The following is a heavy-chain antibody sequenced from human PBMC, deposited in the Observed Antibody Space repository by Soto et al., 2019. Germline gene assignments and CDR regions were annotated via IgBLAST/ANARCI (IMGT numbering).Heavy chain of an antibody. CDR3: ARDPVDGYAFFDY. D-gene: IGHD5-12*01. CDR1: GYTFTSYA. Sequence: ASVKVSCTASGYTFTSYAIHWVRQAPGQSLEWMGWISPGNGNTKYSQKFQGRVTISLDMSERQSSLKLTSVTAADTAVYWCARDPVDGYAFFDYWGQGALVTVSS. CDR2: ISPGNGNT. J-gene: IGHJ4*02. V-gene: IGHV1-3*01.